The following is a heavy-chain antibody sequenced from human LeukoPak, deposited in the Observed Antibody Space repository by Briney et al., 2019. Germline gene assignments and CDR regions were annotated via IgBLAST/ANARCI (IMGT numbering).Heavy chain of an antibody. CDR1: GGSFSGYY. V-gene: IGHV4-34*01. CDR3: ARRNIVVVVAATLRSKWFDP. CDR2: INHSGST. J-gene: IGHJ5*02. Sequence: SETLSLTCAVYGGSFSGYYWSWIRQPPGKGLEWIGEINHSGSTNYNPSLKSRVTISVDTSKNQFSLKLSSVTAADTAVYYCARRNIVVVVAATLRSKWFDPWGQGTLVTVSS. D-gene: IGHD2-15*01.